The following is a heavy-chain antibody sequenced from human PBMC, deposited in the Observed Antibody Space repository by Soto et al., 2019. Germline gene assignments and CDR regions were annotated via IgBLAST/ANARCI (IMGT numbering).Heavy chain of an antibody. V-gene: IGHV4-4*02. CDR1: SGSITSANW. CDR2: IYHSGST. CDR3: ARRGGGVVLAATTPFDY. Sequence: QVPLQESGPRLVRPSGTLSLTCTVSSGSITSANWWSWVRQPPGRGLEWIGEIYHSGSTNYNLSLKCRATLSVDKSKNQFSLSLSSVTAADTAIYYCARRGGGVVLAATTPFDYWGQGTLVTVSS. J-gene: IGHJ4*02. D-gene: IGHD2-15*01.